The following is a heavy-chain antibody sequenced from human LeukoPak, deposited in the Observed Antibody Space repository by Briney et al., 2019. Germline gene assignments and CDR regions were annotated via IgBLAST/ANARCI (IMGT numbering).Heavy chain of an antibody. V-gene: IGHV4-59*06. J-gene: IGHJ3*02. D-gene: IGHD3-16*01. CDR1: VGSICSYY. Sequence: SETLSLTCTVSVGSICSYYWSWIREPAGKGVEWIGYIYYSGSTYYNPSLKSRVTISVDTSKNQFSLKLSSVTAADTAVYYCARGLRDYDAFDIWGQGTMVTVSS. CDR3: ARGLRDYDAFDI. CDR2: IYYSGST.